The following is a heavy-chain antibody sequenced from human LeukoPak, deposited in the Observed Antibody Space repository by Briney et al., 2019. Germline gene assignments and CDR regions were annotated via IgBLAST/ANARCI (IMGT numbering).Heavy chain of an antibody. J-gene: IGHJ4*02. CDR3: AREDGRGYDYFDY. D-gene: IGHD5-12*01. Sequence: ASVKVSCMASGYTFTGYYMHSVREAPGQGLEWMGWINPNSGGTNYAQKFQGRVTMTRDTSISTAYMELSRLRSDDAAVYYCAREDGRGYDYFDYWGQGTLVTVSS. CDR2: INPNSGGT. V-gene: IGHV1-2*02. CDR1: GYTFTGYY.